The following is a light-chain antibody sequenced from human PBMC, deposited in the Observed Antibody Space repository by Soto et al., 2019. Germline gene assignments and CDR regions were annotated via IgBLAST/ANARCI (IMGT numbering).Light chain of an antibody. V-gene: IGKV3-15*01. CDR3: QQYNNLPRT. CDR2: GAS. Sequence: EIEMTQSPSTLSVSPGDRATLSCRASQSVSSNLAWYLQKPGQAPRLLIYGASTRATGIPARFSGSGSGTEFTLTISSLQAEDFAVYYCQQYNNLPRTFGGGTKVEIK. CDR1: QSVSSN. J-gene: IGKJ4*01.